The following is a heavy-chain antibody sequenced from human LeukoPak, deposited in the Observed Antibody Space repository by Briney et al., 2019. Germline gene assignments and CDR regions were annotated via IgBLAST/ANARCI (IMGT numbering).Heavy chain of an antibody. CDR3: ARDERYRMDV. Sequence: GGSLRLSCAASGFTFSIYNMNWVRQAPGKGLEWVSSISGSSSYISYADSVKGRCTISRDNAKNSLYLQMNSLRVEDTAVYYCARDERYRMDVWGKGTTVTVSS. CDR1: GFTFSIYN. CDR2: ISGSSSYI. J-gene: IGHJ6*04. V-gene: IGHV3-21*01.